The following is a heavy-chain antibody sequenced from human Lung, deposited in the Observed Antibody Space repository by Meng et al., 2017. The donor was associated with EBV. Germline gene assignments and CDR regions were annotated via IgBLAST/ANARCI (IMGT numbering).Heavy chain of an antibody. V-gene: IGHV3-74*01. CDR1: GFRFSRDW. CDR2: TNENGGIT. J-gene: IGHJ4*02. Sequence: EVQLVEAGGGLVQPGGSLRLSCAASGFRFSRDWMHWVRQVPGKGLVWVSRTNENGGITNYADSVKGRFTISRDNTKNTLYLQMNSLRVEDTAVYFCSRDLVGSDDVWGQGTLVTVPQ. CDR3: SRDLVGSDDV. D-gene: IGHD5-24*01.